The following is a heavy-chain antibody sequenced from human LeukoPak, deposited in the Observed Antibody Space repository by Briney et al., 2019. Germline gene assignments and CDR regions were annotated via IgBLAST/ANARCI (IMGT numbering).Heavy chain of an antibody. CDR3: ASALGGQGGH. D-gene: IGHD1-26*01. CDR2: IKNDGSST. V-gene: IGHV3-74*03. CDR1: GFTFSHYW. Sequence: GGSLRLSCAASGFTFSHYWMHWVRQAPGKGLVWVSLIKNDGSSTTYADSVKGRFTISRDSAKNTLFLQMNSLRVDDTAIYYCASALGGQGGHWGQGTLVTVSS. J-gene: IGHJ4*02.